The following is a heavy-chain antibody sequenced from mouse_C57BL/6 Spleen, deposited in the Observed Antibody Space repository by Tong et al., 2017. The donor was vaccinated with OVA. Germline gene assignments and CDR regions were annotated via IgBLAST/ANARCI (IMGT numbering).Heavy chain of an antibody. CDR2: IRLKSDNYAT. D-gene: IGHD2-4*01. J-gene: IGHJ3*01. CDR1: GFTFSNYW. Sequence: EVQLQESGGGLVQPGGSMKLSCVASGFTFSNYWMNWVRQSPEKGLEWVAQIRLKSDNYATHYAESVKGRFTISRDDSKSSVYLQMNNLRAEDTGIYYCTRYDYEGAYWGQGTLVTVSA. V-gene: IGHV6-3*01. CDR3: TRYDYEGAY.